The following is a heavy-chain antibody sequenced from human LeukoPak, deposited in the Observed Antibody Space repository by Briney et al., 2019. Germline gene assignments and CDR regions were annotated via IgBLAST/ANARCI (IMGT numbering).Heavy chain of an antibody. CDR2: IYYSGST. J-gene: IGHJ3*02. CDR3: ARDFWSGYYHALDI. CDR1: GDPISNYY. D-gene: IGHD3-3*01. V-gene: IGHV4-59*01. Sequence: SETLSLTCSVSGDPISNYYWNWIRQPPGKGLEWIGSIYYSGSTNYNPSLKSRVTISIDTSKSQFSLNLSSVTAVDTAVYYCARDFWSGYYHALDIWGQGTMATVSS.